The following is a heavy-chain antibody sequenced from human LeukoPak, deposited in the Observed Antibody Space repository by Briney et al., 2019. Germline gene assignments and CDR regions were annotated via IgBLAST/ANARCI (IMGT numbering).Heavy chain of an antibody. CDR3: ARGCSGGSCYSETDY. D-gene: IGHD2-15*01. J-gene: IGHJ4*02. CDR2: IYHSGST. Sequence: PSQTLSLTCTVSGGSISSGSYYWSWIRQPAGKGLEWIGYIYHSGSTYYNPSLKSRVTISVDRSKNQFSLKLSSVTAADTAVYYCARGCSGGSCYSETDYWGQGTLVTVSS. CDR1: GGSISSGSYY. V-gene: IGHV4-30-2*01.